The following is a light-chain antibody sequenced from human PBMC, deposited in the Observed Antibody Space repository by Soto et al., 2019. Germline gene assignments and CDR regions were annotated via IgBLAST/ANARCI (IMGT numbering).Light chain of an antibody. J-gene: IGLJ1*01. CDR1: SSDVGGHNS. Sequence: QSALTQPASVSGSPGQSITISCTGSSSDVGGHNSVAWYQHNPGKAPKLMIYNVVRRSSGVYSCFSGSRSGNTAFLSISGQQAEDEADYYCSSYTSSSTLVFGTGTKVTVL. V-gene: IGLV2-14*01. CDR2: NVV. CDR3: SSYTSSSTLV.